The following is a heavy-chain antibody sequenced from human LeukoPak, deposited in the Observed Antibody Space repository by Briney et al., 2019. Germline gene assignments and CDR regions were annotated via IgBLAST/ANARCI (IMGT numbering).Heavy chain of an antibody. Sequence: PSETLSLTCAVYGGSFSGYYWSWIRQPPGKGLEWIGEINHSGSTNYNPSLKSRVTISVDTSKNQFSLKLSSVTAADTAVYYCARSFHPARKVTAKRWGAFDIWGQGRMVTVSS. D-gene: IGHD2-21*02. V-gene: IGHV4-34*01. CDR1: GGSFSGYY. CDR2: INHSGST. J-gene: IGHJ3*02. CDR3: ARSFHPARKVTAKRWGAFDI.